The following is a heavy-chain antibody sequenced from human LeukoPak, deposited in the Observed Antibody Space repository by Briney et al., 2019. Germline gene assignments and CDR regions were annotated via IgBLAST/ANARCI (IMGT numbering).Heavy chain of an antibody. V-gene: IGHV4-39*07. CDR1: GGSISSSSYY. D-gene: IGHD3-10*01. CDR2: IYYSGST. J-gene: IGHJ4*02. CDR3: ARQPRMYGSGRLVDDY. Sequence: PSETLSLTCTVSGGSISSSSYYWGWIRQPPGKGLEWIGSIYYSGSTYYNPSLKSRVTISVDTSKNQFSLKLSSVTAADTAVYYCARQPRMYGSGRLVDDYWGQGTLVTVSS.